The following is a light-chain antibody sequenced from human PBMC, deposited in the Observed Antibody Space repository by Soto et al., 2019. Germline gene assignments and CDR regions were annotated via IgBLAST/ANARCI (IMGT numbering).Light chain of an antibody. J-gene: IGKJ4*02. CDR3: QQSSSAPLT. V-gene: IGKV1-39*01. CDR1: QGIRNY. Sequence: DIQMTQSPSSLSASVGDRVTITCRASQGIRNYLNWYQQKPGKAPKLMIYAASSLQSGVPSRFSGSGSGTDFNLTISRLQPEDSASYFCQQSSSAPLTFGGGTKVEIK. CDR2: AAS.